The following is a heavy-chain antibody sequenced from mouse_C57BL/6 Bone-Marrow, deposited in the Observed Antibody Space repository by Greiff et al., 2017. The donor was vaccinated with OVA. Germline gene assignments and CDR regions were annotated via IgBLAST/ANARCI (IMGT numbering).Heavy chain of an antibody. V-gene: IGHV5-4*01. CDR3: ARSGSRDY. Sequence: EVQLVESGGGLVKPGGSLKLSCAASGFTFSSYAMSWVRQTPEQRLEWVATISDGGSYTYYPDNVKGRFTISRDNAKNNLYLQMSHLKSEDTAMYYCARSGSRDYCGQGTSVTVSS. CDR1: GFTFSSYA. CDR2: ISDGGSYT. D-gene: IGHD3-1*01. J-gene: IGHJ4*01.